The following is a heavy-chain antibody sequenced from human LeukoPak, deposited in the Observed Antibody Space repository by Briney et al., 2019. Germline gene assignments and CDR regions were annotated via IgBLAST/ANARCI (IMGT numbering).Heavy chain of an antibody. J-gene: IGHJ6*03. CDR1: GYTFTSYD. D-gene: IGHD6-13*01. V-gene: IGHV1-2*02. CDR2: INPSSGGT. Sequence: ASVKVSCRASGYTFTSYDINWVRQATGQGLEWMGWINPSSGGTNYAQKFQGRVTMTRDTSISTAYMELSRLRSDDTAVYFCARDGGQGIAAAGTDFYYYYYMDVWGKGTTVTVSS. CDR3: ARDGGQGIAAAGTDFYYYYYMDV.